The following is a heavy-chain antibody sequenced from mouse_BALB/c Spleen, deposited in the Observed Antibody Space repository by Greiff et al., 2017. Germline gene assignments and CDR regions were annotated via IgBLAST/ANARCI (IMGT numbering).Heavy chain of an antibody. CDR3: ARSGGYDDAPFAY. CDR1: GFTFSSFG. Sequence: EVKLQESGGGLVQPGGSRKLSCAASGFTFSSFGMHWVRQAPEKGLEWVAYISSGSSTIYYADTVKGRFTISRDNPKNTLFLQMTSLRSEDTAMYYCARSGGYDDAPFAYWGQGTLVTVSA. CDR2: ISSGSSTI. D-gene: IGHD2-2*01. V-gene: IGHV5-17*02. J-gene: IGHJ3*01.